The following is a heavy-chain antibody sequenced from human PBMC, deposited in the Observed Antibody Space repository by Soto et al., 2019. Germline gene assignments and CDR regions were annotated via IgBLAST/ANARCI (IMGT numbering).Heavy chain of an antibody. J-gene: IGHJ4*02. Sequence: QVQLVQSGAEVKKPGASVKVSCKASGYTFTSYAMHWVRQAPGQRLEWMGWINAGNGNTKYSQKFQGRVTITRDTSASTAYMELSSLRSEDTAVYYCARDLDVVVPADYWGQGTLVTVSS. D-gene: IGHD2-2*01. CDR2: INAGNGNT. V-gene: IGHV1-3*01. CDR3: ARDLDVVVPADY. CDR1: GYTFTSYA.